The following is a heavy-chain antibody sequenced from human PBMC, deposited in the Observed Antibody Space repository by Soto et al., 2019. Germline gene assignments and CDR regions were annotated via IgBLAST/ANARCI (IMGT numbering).Heavy chain of an antibody. CDR3: ARNEGSGYDYYFDF. J-gene: IGHJ4*02. Sequence: QVQLQQSGPGLVKPSQTLSLTCTISGDSVSSNNVTWNWIRQSPSRGLEWLGRTYYRSKYYNDYALSVKGRITINADTSKNQFSLQMNSVTPEDTAVYYCARNEGSGYDYYFDFWGQGILVPVSS. CDR1: GDSVSSNNVT. V-gene: IGHV6-1*01. CDR2: TYYRSKYYN. D-gene: IGHD5-12*01.